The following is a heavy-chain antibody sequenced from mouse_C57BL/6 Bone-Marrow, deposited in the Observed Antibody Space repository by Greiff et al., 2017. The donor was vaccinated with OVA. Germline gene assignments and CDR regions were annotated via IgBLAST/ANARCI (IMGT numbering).Heavy chain of an antibody. Sequence: QVQLQQSGPELVKPGASVKISCKASGYAFSSSWMNWVKQRPGKGLEWIGRIYPGDGDTNYNGKFKGKATLTADKSSSTAYMQLSSLTSEDSAVYFCARGWIYYGNLWYFDVWGTGTTVTVSS. CDR2: IYPGDGDT. CDR1: GYAFSSSW. J-gene: IGHJ1*03. D-gene: IGHD2-1*01. CDR3: ARGWIYYGNLWYFDV. V-gene: IGHV1-82*01.